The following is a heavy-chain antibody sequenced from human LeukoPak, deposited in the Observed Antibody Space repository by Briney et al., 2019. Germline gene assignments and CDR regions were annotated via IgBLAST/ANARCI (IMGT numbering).Heavy chain of an antibody. Sequence: SVKVSCKASGGSLSNYGINWVRQAPGQGLEWMGRIIPISGIANYAQKFQGRVTIIADKSTGTTYMDLSSLRSEDTAVYYCARGSGGTYYNYFDYWGQGTLVTVSS. CDR2: IIPISGIA. J-gene: IGHJ4*02. CDR1: GGSLSNYG. D-gene: IGHD1-26*01. CDR3: ARGSGGTYYNYFDY. V-gene: IGHV1-69*04.